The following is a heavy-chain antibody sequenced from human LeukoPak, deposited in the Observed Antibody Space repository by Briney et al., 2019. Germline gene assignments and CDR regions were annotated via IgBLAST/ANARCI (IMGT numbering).Heavy chain of an antibody. CDR2: IYPGDSDT. Sequence: GESLKISCKGSGYSFTSYWIGLVRQMPRKGLEWMGIIYPGDSDTRYSPSFQGQVTISADKSISTAYLQWSSLKASDTAMYYCARQYVDIVATGNWFDPWGQGTLVTVSS. D-gene: IGHD5-12*01. V-gene: IGHV5-51*01. J-gene: IGHJ5*02. CDR1: GYSFTSYW. CDR3: ARQYVDIVATGNWFDP.